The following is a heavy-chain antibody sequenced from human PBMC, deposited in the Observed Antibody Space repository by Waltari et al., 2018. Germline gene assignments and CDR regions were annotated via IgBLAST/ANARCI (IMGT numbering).Heavy chain of an antibody. V-gene: IGHV4-4*07. Sequence: QVQLQESGPGLVKPSETRSLTCTVSGSSISNNYWNWIRQPAGKGLEWIGRIYASGTTNYNPSLKSRVSVSVDTSKNQFSLNLTSVTAADTAVYYCARGLAFDSWGQGSLVTVSS. J-gene: IGHJ4*02. CDR2: IYASGTT. D-gene: IGHD3-9*01. CDR3: ARGLAFDS. CDR1: GSSISNNY.